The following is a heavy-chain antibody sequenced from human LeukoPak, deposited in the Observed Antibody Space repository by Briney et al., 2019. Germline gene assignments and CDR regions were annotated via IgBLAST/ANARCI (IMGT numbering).Heavy chain of an antibody. D-gene: IGHD3-22*01. Sequence: SVNVSFTASGGTFIIYAISWVRQAPGQGLEWMGGIIPIFGTANYAQKFQGRVTITADESTSTAYMELSSLRSEDTAVYYCARGEDSSGYYSVYWGQGTLVAVSS. CDR1: GGTFIIYA. CDR3: ARGEDSSGYYSVY. CDR2: IIPIFGTA. J-gene: IGHJ4*02. V-gene: IGHV1-69*13.